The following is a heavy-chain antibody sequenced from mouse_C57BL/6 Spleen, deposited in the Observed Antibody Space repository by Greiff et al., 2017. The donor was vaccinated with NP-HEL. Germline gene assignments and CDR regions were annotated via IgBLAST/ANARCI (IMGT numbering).Heavy chain of an antibody. V-gene: IGHV1-15*01. Sequence: QVQLQQSGAELVRPGASVTLSCKASGYTFTDYEMHWVKQTPVHGLEWIGAIDPETGGTAYNQKFKGKAILTADKSSSTAYMELRSLTSEDSAVYYCTRRELVYFDYWGQGTTLTVSS. J-gene: IGHJ2*01. CDR2: IDPETGGT. D-gene: IGHD4-1*01. CDR3: TRRELVYFDY. CDR1: GYTFTDYE.